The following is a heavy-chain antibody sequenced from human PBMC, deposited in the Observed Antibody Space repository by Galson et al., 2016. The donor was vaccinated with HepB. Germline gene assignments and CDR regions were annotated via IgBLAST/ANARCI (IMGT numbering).Heavy chain of an antibody. CDR1: GYIFTTYW. D-gene: IGHD3-9*01. Sequence: QSGAEVKKPGESLKISCKGSGYIFTTYWIVWVRQMPGKGLQWMGSIYPGNSDTKYSTSFQGQVTIAADNAVNTAYLQWRSLKASDTAIYYCATQPHYDILTGYRFDPWGQGTQVIVSS. CDR3: ATQPHYDILTGYRFDP. J-gene: IGHJ5*02. CDR2: IYPGNSDT. V-gene: IGHV5-51*01.